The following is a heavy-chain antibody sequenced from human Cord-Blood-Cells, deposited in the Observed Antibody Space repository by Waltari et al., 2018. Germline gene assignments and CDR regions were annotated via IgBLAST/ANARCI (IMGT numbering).Heavy chain of an antibody. D-gene: IGHD1-26*01. CDR1: GGSISSYY. CDR2: IYYSGST. J-gene: IGHJ4*02. Sequence: QVQLQESGPGLVKPSETLSLTSTVSGGSISSYYWSWIRQPPGKGLEWIGYIYYSGSTNYTPSLESRVTISVDTSKNQFSLKLSSVTAADTAVYYCARRRQSGSYYYFDYWGQGTLVTVSS. V-gene: IGHV4-59*08. CDR3: ARRRQSGSYYYFDY.